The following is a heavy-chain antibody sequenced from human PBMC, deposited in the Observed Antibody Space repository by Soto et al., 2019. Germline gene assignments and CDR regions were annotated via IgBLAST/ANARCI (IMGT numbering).Heavy chain of an antibody. J-gene: IGHJ4*02. Sequence: EEQLVESGGGLVQPGGSLRLSCAASGFAFSSYRMHWVRQTPGKGPVWVSRIYNDGSRTAYADSVKGRFTISRDNAKNTMYLQMSSLTVEDTAVYHCARDLSGDTTPYFDLWGQGTLVTVSS. CDR3: ARDLSGDTTPYFDL. CDR2: IYNDGSRT. D-gene: IGHD1-1*01. V-gene: IGHV3-74*01. CDR1: GFAFSSYR.